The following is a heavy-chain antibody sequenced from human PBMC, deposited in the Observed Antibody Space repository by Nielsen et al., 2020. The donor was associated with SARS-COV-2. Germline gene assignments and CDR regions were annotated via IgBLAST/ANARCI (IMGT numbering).Heavy chain of an antibody. CDR1: GFTFSSYA. V-gene: IGHV3-30-3*01. J-gene: IGHJ4*02. CDR2: ISYDGSNK. Sequence: GESLKISCAASGFTFSSYAMHWVRQAPGKGLEWVAVISYDGSNKYYADSVKGRFTISRDNAKNSLYLQMNSLRAEDTAVYYCARGGSSGYYYSYFDYWGQGTLVTVSS. CDR3: ARGGSSGYYYSYFDY. D-gene: IGHD3-22*01.